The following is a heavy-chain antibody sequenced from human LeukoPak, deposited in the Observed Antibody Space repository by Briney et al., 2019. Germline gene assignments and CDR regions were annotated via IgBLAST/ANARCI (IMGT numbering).Heavy chain of an antibody. J-gene: IGHJ6*02. CDR1: GYTFTSYY. D-gene: IGHD6-13*01. CDR3: ARERIAAAGDSNYYGMDV. V-gene: IGHV1-46*01. CDR2: INPSGGST. Sequence: ASVKVSCKASGYTFTSYYMHWVRQAPGQGLEWMGIINPSGGSTSYAQKFQGRVTMTRDTSTSTVYMELSSLRSEDTAVYYCARERIAAAGDSNYYGMDVWGQGTMVTVSS.